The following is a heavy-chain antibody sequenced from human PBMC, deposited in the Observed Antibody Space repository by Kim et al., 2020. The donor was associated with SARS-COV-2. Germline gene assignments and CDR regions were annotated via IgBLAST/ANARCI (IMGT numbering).Heavy chain of an antibody. D-gene: IGHD3-10*01. Sequence: GGSLRLSCAASGFTFSSYSMNWVRQAPGKGLEWVSSISSSSSYIYYADSVKGRFTISRDNAKNSLYLQMNSLRAEDTAVYYCARALMVRGVIGYYYYYGMDVWGQGTTVTVSS. CDR1: GFTFSSYS. CDR2: ISSSSSYI. V-gene: IGHV3-21*01. J-gene: IGHJ6*02. CDR3: ARALMVRGVIGYYYYYGMDV.